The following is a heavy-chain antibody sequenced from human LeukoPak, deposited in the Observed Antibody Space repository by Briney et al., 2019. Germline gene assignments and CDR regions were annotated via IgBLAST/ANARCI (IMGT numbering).Heavy chain of an antibody. J-gene: IGHJ5*02. CDR2: TYDSGSS. Sequence: SETLSLTCAVSGGSMRNYYWSWIRQPPGKGLEWIGYTYDSGSSSYNPSLRSRVSISIDTSKNQFSLNLGSVTAADTAVYYCARNVVVVAANWFDPWGQGTLVTVSS. CDR3: ARNVVVVAANWFDP. CDR1: GGSMRNYY. D-gene: IGHD2-15*01. V-gene: IGHV4-59*01.